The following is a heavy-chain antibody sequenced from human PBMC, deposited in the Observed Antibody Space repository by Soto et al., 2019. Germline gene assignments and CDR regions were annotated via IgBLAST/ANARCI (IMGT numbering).Heavy chain of an antibody. Sequence: QSEGSLRLSCSTSGFAVSRNYMRWARPAPGKRLAWVSDIYSGGSKYYADTVKGRVPISRNNAKDTLYLQMNILRAEDTAVDYCASGHYYNVSSGDDHPGAFDFWGQGTMVTVSS. J-gene: IGHJ3*01. V-gene: IGHV3-53*01. CDR1: GFAVSRNY. CDR3: ASGHYYNVSSGDDHPGAFDF. CDR2: IYSGGSK. D-gene: IGHD3-22*01.